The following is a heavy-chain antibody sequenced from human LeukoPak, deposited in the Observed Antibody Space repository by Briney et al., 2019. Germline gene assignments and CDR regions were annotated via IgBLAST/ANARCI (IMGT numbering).Heavy chain of an antibody. CDR2: ISGSGGST. V-gene: IGHV3-23*01. Sequence: GSLRLSCAASGFTFSSYSMSWVRQAPGKGLEWVSAISGSGGSTYYADSVKGRFTISRDNSKNTLYLQMNSLRAEDTAVYYCAKARYFDWSIDYWGQGTLVTVSS. CDR3: AKARYFDWSIDY. D-gene: IGHD3-9*01. J-gene: IGHJ4*02. CDR1: GFTFSSYS.